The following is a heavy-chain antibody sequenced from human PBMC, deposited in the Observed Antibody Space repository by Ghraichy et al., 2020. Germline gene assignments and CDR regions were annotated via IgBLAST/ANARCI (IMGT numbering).Heavy chain of an antibody. CDR2: IYYSGST. J-gene: IGHJ4*02. CDR3: AREGVGGNFDY. V-gene: IGHV4-59*01. CDR1: GDSISNYY. Sequence: SETLSLTRTVSGDSISNYYWSWIRQPPGKGLEWIGYIYYSGSTNYNPSLKSRVTMSVDTSKKQFSLKVNSVTAADTAVYYCAREGVGGNFDYWGRGTLVTVSS. D-gene: IGHD3-10*01.